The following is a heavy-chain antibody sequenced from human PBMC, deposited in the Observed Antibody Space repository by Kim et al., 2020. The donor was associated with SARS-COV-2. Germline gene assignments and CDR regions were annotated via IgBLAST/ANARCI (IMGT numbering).Heavy chain of an antibody. J-gene: IGHJ5*02. CDR2: ISSSSSTI. D-gene: IGHD3-10*01. CDR1: GFTFSSYS. Sequence: GGSLRLSCAASGFTFSSYSMNWVRQAPGKGLEWVSYISSSSSTIYYADSVKGRFTISRDNAKNSLYLQMNSLRDEDTAVYYCARMVGRITMVRGVIPNWFDPWGQGTLVTVSS. CDR3: ARMVGRITMVRGVIPNWFDP. V-gene: IGHV3-48*02.